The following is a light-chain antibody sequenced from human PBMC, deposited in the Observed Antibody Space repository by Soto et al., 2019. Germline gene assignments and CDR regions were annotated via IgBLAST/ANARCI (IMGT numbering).Light chain of an antibody. V-gene: IGKV3D-15*01. J-gene: IGKJ1*01. CDR2: GAS. CDR3: QQYVNSWT. Sequence: EIVMTQSPATLSVSPGERATLSCRASQSVGSDLAWYQQKPGQAPRLVIYGASSRATGIPDRLSGSGSGTDFTLTIDRLEPEDFAVYYCQQYVNSWTFGQGTKVDIK. CDR1: QSVGSD.